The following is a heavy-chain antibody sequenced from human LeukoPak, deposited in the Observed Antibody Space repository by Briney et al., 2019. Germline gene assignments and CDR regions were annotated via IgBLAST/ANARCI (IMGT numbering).Heavy chain of an antibody. J-gene: IGHJ4*02. CDR1: GGTLNSFY. D-gene: IGHD3-16*01. CDR3: ARWNAVLTSLDH. V-gene: IGHV4-59*08. Sequence: SETLSLTCSVSGGTLNSFYWSWIRQPPGKGLEYIGYVYYTGKTNYNPSFKRRVTLPAATSKNQFSLKLSSVTVADPAVYSCARWNAVLTSLDHWGQGILVAVSS. CDR2: VYYTGKT.